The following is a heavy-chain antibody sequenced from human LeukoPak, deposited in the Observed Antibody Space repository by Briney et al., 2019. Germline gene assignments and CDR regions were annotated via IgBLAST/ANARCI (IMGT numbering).Heavy chain of an antibody. CDR3: ASYYYDSSGYSPLFDY. CDR2: IIPIFGIA. J-gene: IGHJ4*02. Sequence: AAVKVSCKASGGTFSSYAISWVRQAPGQGLEWMGRIIPIFGIANYAQKLQGRVTITADKSTSTAYMELSSLRSEDTAVYYCASYYYDSSGYSPLFDYWGQGTLVTVSS. V-gene: IGHV1-69*04. CDR1: GGTFSSYA. D-gene: IGHD3-22*01.